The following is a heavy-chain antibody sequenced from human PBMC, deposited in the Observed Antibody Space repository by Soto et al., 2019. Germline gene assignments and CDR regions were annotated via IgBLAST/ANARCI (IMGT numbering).Heavy chain of an antibody. Sequence: SVKVSCKASGGTFSSYAISWVRQAPGQGLEWMGGIIPIFGTANYTQKFQGRVTITADESTSTAYMELSSLRSEDTAVYYCAGLGYSYGYGMDVWGQGTTVTVSS. CDR1: GGTFSSYA. V-gene: IGHV1-69*13. CDR2: IIPIFGTA. J-gene: IGHJ6*02. CDR3: AGLGYSYGYGMDV. D-gene: IGHD5-18*01.